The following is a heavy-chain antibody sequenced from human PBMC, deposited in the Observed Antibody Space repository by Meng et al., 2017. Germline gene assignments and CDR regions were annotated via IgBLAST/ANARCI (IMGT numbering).Heavy chain of an antibody. J-gene: IGHJ4*02. D-gene: IGHD6-13*01. CDR1: GLRFTDAW. CDR3: ATGAAAADH. Sequence: VQLVESGGGLVKPGGSLRRACVASGLRFTDAWMSWVRQAPGKGLEWVGRIERKSDGGTIYYAAPVKGRFTISRDDSKNTLYLQMDSLINEDTAVYFCATGAAAADHWGQGTLVTVSS. V-gene: IGHV3-15*04. CDR2: IERKSDGGTI.